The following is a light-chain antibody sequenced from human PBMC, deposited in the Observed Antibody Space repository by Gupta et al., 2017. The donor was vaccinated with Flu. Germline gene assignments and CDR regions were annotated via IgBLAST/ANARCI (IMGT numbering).Light chain of an antibody. CDR3: QQYCSSPRT. CDR2: DAS. V-gene: IGKV3D-20*01. J-gene: IGKJ1*01. CDR1: QSVSSSY. Sequence: EIVLTQSPATLSLSPGERATLSCGASQSVSSSYLAWYQQKPGRAPRLLIYDASSRATGIPDRFSGSGSGTDFTLTISRLEPEDFAVYYCQQYCSSPRTFGDGTKVEIK.